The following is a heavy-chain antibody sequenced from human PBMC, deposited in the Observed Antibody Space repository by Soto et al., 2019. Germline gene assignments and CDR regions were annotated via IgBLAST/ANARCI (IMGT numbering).Heavy chain of an antibody. V-gene: IGHV3-23*01. CDR1: GFTFGSYA. CDR3: AQQSEIAVPRYYFDL. J-gene: IGHJ4*02. CDR2: MNGGGGST. D-gene: IGHD2-21*01. Sequence: PGGSLRLSCAASGFTFGSYAMSWVRQAPGKGLGWVSSMNGGGGSTYYAESVQGRFTISRDNSKNKLYLQMNSLRVEDTAVYYCAQQSEIAVPRYYFDLWGQGTLVTVSS.